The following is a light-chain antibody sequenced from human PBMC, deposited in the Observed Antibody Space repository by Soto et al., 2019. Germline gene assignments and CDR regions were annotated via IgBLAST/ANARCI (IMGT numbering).Light chain of an antibody. V-gene: IGKV3-20*01. CDR2: STS. J-gene: IGKJ4*01. Sequence: EIVLTQSPGTLSLSPGETATLSCRASQTIGRNYLAWYQQKPGQAPRLLIFSTSTRATGIPERFSGGGSGTDFTLSISRLEPEDFAVYYCQQYASSPLLTFGGGTKGDIK. CDR1: QTIGRNY. CDR3: QQYASSPLLT.